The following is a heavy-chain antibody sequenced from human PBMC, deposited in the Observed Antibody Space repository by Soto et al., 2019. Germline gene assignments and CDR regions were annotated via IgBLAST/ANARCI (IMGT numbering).Heavy chain of an antibody. CDR1: GYTFTTYG. J-gene: IGHJ4*02. Sequence: QVQLVQSGAEVKKPGASVKVSCKASGYTFTTYGITWVRQAPGQGLEWMGWISTYNGKTNYEQKLQGRVTMTPDTSTSTAYMELRSLRSDDTAVYYCARGPIRRVTMVTTPPNYWGQGTLVTVSS. CDR3: ARGPIRRVTMVTTPPNY. CDR2: ISTYNGKT. V-gene: IGHV1-18*01. D-gene: IGHD4-17*01.